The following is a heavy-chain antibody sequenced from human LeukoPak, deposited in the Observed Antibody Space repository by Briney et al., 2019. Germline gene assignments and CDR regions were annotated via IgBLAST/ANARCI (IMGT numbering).Heavy chain of an antibody. V-gene: IGHV4-30-2*01. Sequence: SETLSLTCAVSGGSISSGGYSWSWIRQPPGKGLEWIGYIYHSGSTYYNPSLKSRVTISVDTSKNQFSLKLSSVTAADTAVYYCARLEQWLANDAFDIWGQGTMVTVSS. J-gene: IGHJ3*02. D-gene: IGHD6-19*01. CDR2: IYHSGST. CDR1: GGSISSGGYS. CDR3: ARLEQWLANDAFDI.